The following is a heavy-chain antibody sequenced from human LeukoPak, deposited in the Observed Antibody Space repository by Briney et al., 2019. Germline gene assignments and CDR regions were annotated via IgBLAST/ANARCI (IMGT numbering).Heavy chain of an antibody. J-gene: IGHJ4*02. V-gene: IGHV3-23*01. CDR1: GFIFNDYA. CDR3: ARDLGLIMDL. D-gene: IGHD3/OR15-3a*01. Sequence: PGRSMRLSCAASGFIFNDYAMSWVRQAPGKGLEWVSTISSDTKNTTYADSVKGRFTISRDNSKSTLFLQMNIVRGEDTSKYFCARDLGLIMDLWGQGTLVTVSS. CDR2: ISSDTKNT.